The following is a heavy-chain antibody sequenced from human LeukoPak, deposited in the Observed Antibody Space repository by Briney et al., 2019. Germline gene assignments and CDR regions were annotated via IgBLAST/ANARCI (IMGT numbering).Heavy chain of an antibody. V-gene: IGHV3-30*02. CDR3: AKLLFWSDNNDAFGI. CDR1: GFIFSNYA. D-gene: IGHD3-3*01. J-gene: IGHJ3*02. CDR2: IRHDGSIK. Sequence: GGSLRLSCAASGFIFSNYAMNWVRRAPGKGLEWLAFIRHDGSIKYYADSVRGRFTISRDNSKTTLYLQMNSLRPEDTAVYSCAKLLFWSDNNDAFGIWGQGTMVTVSS.